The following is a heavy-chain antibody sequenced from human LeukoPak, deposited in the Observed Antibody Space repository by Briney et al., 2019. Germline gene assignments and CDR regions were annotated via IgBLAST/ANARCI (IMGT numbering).Heavy chain of an antibody. CDR2: IYSSGST. CDR3: ACTIFGVGYFDY. D-gene: IGHD3-3*01. J-gene: IGHJ4*02. Sequence: SETLSLTCSVSGGSITRNNYYWGWIRQPPGEGLEWIGTIYSSGSTYYNPSLKSRVTISVDTSKNQFSLKLSSATAADTAVYYCACTIFGVGYFDYWGQGTLVTVSS. CDR1: GGSITRNNYY. V-gene: IGHV4-39*01.